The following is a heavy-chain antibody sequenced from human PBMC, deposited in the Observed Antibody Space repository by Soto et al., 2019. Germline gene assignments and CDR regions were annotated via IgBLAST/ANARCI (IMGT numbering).Heavy chain of an antibody. D-gene: IGHD5-18*01. J-gene: IGHJ6*02. CDR3: ARDLPYSYGPYYYYGMDV. V-gene: IGHV4-4*07. CDR1: GGSISSYY. Sequence: QVQLQESGPGLVKPSETLSLTCTVSGGSISSYYWSWIRQPAGKGLEWIGRIYTSGSTNYNPSLKSRVTMSVDTSKNQFSPKLSSVTAADTAVYYCARDLPYSYGPYYYYGMDVWGQGTTVTVSS. CDR2: IYTSGST.